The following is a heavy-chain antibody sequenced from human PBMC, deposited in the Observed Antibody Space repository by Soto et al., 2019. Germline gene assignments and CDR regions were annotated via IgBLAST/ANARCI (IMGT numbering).Heavy chain of an antibody. CDR2: IYPGDSDT. Sequence: GESLKISCKGSGYSFTSYWIGWVRQMPGKGLEWMGIIYPGDSDTRYSPSFQGQVTISADKSISTAYLRWSSLKASDTAMYYCARLPYDSSGYYLPIYYYYGMDVWGQGTTVTVSS. D-gene: IGHD3-22*01. V-gene: IGHV5-51*01. CDR3: ARLPYDSSGYYLPIYYYYGMDV. CDR1: GYSFTSYW. J-gene: IGHJ6*02.